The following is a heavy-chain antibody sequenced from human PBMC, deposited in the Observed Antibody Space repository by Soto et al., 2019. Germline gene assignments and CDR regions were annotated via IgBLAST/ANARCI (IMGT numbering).Heavy chain of an antibody. V-gene: IGHV3-15*01. CDR2: IKSKVDSATT. CDR3: TTDDPINRN. J-gene: IGHJ4*02. Sequence: SGGSLRLSCAASGFTFSNAWMSWVRQAPGKGLEWVGRIKSKVDSATTDYAAPVKGRFSISRDDSRNTLYLQMNSLKIEDTAVYYCTTDDPINRNWGQGTMGTVS. CDR1: GFTFSNAW.